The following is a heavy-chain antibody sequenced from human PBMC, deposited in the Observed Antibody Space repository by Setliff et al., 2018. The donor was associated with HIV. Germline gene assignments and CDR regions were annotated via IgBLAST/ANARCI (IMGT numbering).Heavy chain of an antibody. CDR3: SRGHRWNYGGRYYYYMDV. CDR1: GYTFTSYD. V-gene: IGHV1-8*02. CDR2: MNPNDGHT. D-gene: IGHD1-7*01. J-gene: IGHJ6*03. Sequence: ASVKVSCKASGYTFTSYDINWVRQATGQGLEWLGWMNPNDGHTAFAQKFQGRVAMVRDTSMSTAYVELSGLRSEDTAVYYCSRGHRWNYGGRYYYYMDVWGRGTTVTVSS.